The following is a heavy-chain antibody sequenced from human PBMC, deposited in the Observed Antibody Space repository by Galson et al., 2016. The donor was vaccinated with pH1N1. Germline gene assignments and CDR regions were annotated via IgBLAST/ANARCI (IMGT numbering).Heavy chain of an antibody. V-gene: IGHV6-1*01. J-gene: IGHJ4*02. CDR2: TYYRSKWFH. CDR1: GDSVSSNSAA. Sequence: CAISGDSVSSNSAAWNWIRQSPSRGLEWLGRTYYRSKWFHNYAVSVQGRITINPDTSKNQFSLQLNSVTPEDTAVYYCARHSPGRAVGVFDCWGQGTLVTVSS. D-gene: IGHD6-19*01. CDR3: ARHSPGRAVGVFDC.